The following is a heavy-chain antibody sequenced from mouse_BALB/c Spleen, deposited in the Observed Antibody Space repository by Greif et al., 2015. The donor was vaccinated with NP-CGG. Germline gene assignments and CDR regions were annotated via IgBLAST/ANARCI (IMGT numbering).Heavy chain of an antibody. CDR3: TRDKDDGMDY. J-gene: IGHJ4*01. CDR1: GFTFSSYT. CDR2: ISSGGSYT. Sequence: EVHLVESGGGLVKPGGSLKLSCAASGFTFSSYTMSWVRQTPEKRLEWVATISSGGSYTYYPDSVKGRFTISRDNAKNTLYLQMSSLKSEDTAMYYCTRDKDDGMDYWGQGTSVTVSS. V-gene: IGHV5-6-4*01.